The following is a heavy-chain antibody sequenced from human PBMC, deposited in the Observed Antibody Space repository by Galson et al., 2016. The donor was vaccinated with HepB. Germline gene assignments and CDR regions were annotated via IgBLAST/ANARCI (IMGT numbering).Heavy chain of an antibody. CDR2: ISYDGNYK. CDR3: AKDGHPSPIGGSGTFFSYYQYYYVDV. J-gene: IGHJ6*03. D-gene: IGHD3-10*01. CDR1: GFRFTTYA. Sequence: SLRLSCAASGFRFTTYAMSWVRQAPGKGLEWVAVISYDGNYKYYADSVKGRFTISRDNSKNTLYLQMNSLRAEDTAVYYCAKDGHPSPIGGSGTFFSYYQYYYVDVWGKGTTVTVSS. V-gene: IGHV3-30*18.